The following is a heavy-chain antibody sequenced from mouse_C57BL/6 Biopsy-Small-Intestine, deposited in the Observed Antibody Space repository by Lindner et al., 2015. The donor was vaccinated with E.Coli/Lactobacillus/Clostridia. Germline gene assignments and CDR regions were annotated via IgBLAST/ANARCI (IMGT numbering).Heavy chain of an antibody. Sequence: VQLQESGAELVKTGASVKMSCKASGYTLTSYWITWVKQRPGQGLEWIGDVYPGSGRTNYNEKFKIKATLTVDTSSSTAYMQLSSLTSEDSAVYYCARRGNFYGSSFDYWGQGTTLTVSS. V-gene: IGHV1-55*01. CDR3: ARRGNFYGSSFDY. J-gene: IGHJ2*01. CDR1: GYTLTSYW. D-gene: IGHD1-1*01. CDR2: VYPGSGRT.